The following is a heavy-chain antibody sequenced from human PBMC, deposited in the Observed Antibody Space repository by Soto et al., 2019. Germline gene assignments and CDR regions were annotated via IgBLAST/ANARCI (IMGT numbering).Heavy chain of an antibody. D-gene: IGHD3-10*01. CDR1: GFIFSSYA. CDR3: AKWSGSGCFYNTPFAS. V-gene: IGHV3-30*18. Sequence: QVQLMESGGGVVQPGRSLRLSCAASGFIFSSYAMHWVRQSPGKGLEWVVVISYDGTNKYYADSVKGRFTISRDNSKNTLYLQMNTLRIEDTAVYHCAKWSGSGCFYNTPFASWGQGTLVSVSS. CDR2: ISYDGTNK. J-gene: IGHJ4*02.